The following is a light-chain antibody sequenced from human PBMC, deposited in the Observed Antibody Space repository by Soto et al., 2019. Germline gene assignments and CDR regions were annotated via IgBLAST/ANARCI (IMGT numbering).Light chain of an antibody. CDR1: QSVSSSY. J-gene: IGKJ2*01. CDR2: GAS. Sequence: EIVLTQSPGTLSLSPGERATLSCRASQSVSSSYLAWYQQKPGQAPRLLIYGASSRATGIPDRFSGSGSGKEFTLTISRLEPEDFAVYYCQQYGSSPPEYTFGQGTKLEIK. V-gene: IGKV3-20*01. CDR3: QQYGSSPPEYT.